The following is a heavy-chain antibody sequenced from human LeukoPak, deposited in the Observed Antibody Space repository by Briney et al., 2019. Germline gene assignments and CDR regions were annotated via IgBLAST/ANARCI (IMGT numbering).Heavy chain of an antibody. CDR1: GFNFRNYA. D-gene: IGHD5-18*01. V-gene: IGHV3-30-3*01. CDR2: ISYDGSNK. J-gene: IGHJ4*02. Sequence: GGSLRLSCIASGFNFRNYAMHWVRQAPGKGLEWVAVISYDGSNKYYADSVKGRFTISRDNSKNTLYLQMNSLRAEDTAVYYCARDRSRYSYGPLDYWGQGTLVTVSS. CDR3: ARDRSRYSYGPLDY.